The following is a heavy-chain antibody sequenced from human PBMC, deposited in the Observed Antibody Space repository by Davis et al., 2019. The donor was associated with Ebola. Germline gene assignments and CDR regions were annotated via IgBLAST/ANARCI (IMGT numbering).Heavy chain of an antibody. CDR2: ITRSSHYI. D-gene: IGHD4-11*01. J-gene: IGHJ4*02. Sequence: GESLKISCAASGFVFSSYVMSWVRRAPGKGLEWVSSITRSSHYIYYADSLKGRLTISRDNAKNSLYLHMNSLRAEDTAVYYCASGLTTNSFDFWGQGTLVTVSS. V-gene: IGHV3-21*01. CDR1: GFVFSSYV. CDR3: ASGLTTNSFDF.